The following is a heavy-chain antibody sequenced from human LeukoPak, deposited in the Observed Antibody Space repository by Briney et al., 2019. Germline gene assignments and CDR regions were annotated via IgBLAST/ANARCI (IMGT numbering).Heavy chain of an antibody. CDR2: INSDGSST. Sequence: QPGGSLRLSRAASGLSFGSYWIYSVRQAPGKGLVWVSRINSDGSSTDYADSVKGRFTVSRDNAKNTLYLQMNSLRAEDTAVYYCASSVRYFNANSWFDPWDQGTLVTVSS. J-gene: IGHJ5*02. CDR3: ASSVRYFNANSWFDP. V-gene: IGHV3-74*01. CDR1: GLSFGSYW. D-gene: IGHD3-9*01.